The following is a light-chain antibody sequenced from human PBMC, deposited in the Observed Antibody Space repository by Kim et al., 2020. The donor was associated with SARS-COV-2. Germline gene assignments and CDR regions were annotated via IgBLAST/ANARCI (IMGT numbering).Light chain of an antibody. J-gene: IGLJ3*02. CDR1: RVRTYY. CDR3: NSRDSSGDHVV. V-gene: IGLV3-19*01. CDR2: GKY. Sequence: ALGQKVGLTCQGDRVRTYYATWYQQRPGQAPVLVLYGKYNRPSGIPDRFSGSASGNTASLTITGAQAEDEADYYCNSRDSSGDHVVFGGGTQLTVL.